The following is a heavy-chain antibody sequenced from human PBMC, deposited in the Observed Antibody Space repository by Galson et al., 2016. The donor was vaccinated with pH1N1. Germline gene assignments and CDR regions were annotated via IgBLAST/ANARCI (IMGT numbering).Heavy chain of an antibody. J-gene: IGHJ4*02. D-gene: IGHD3-3*01. Sequence: SLRLSCAASGFTFSSFGMHWVRQAPGKGLEWMAVISYDGSVEYYGDSVKGRFSISRDNSKNTLYLQMNSLRPEDTAVYYCAKESGEDGSGSKRYSFDYWGQGALVTVSS. CDR3: AKESGEDGSGSKRYSFDY. CDR1: GFTFSSFG. V-gene: IGHV3-30*18. CDR2: ISYDGSVE.